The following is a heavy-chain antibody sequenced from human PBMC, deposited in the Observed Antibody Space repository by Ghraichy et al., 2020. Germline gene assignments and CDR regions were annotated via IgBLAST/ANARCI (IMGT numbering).Heavy chain of an antibody. CDR3: ARVYSSGYYFDY. V-gene: IGHV1-8*01. CDR2: MNPNSGNT. CDR1: GYTFTSYD. D-gene: IGHD6-19*01. J-gene: IGHJ4*02. Sequence: ASVKVSCKASGYTFTSYDINWVRQATGQGLEWMGWMNPNSGNTGYAQKFQGRVTMTRNTSISTAYMELSSLRSEDTAVYYCARVYSSGYYFDYWGQGTLVTVSS.